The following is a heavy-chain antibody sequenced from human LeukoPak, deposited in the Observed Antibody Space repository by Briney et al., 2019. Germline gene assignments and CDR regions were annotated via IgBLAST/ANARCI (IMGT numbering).Heavy chain of an antibody. CDR1: GFTFSSYS. V-gene: IGHV3-21*01. Sequence: GGSLRLSCAASGFTFSSYSMSWVRQAPGKGLEWVSSISSSSGYIYYADSVKGRFTISRDNAKNSLYLQMNSLRDEDTAVYYCARDAHIVRGVNPLDYWGQGTLVTVSS. D-gene: IGHD3-10*01. CDR2: ISSSSGYI. CDR3: ARDAHIVRGVNPLDY. J-gene: IGHJ4*02.